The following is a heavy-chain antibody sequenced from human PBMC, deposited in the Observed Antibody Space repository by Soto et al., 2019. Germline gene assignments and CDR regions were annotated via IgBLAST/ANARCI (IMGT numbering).Heavy chain of an antibody. Sequence: ASVKVSCKASGYTFTSYAMHWVRQAPGQRLEWMGWINAGNGNTKYSQKFQGRVTITRDTSASTAYMELSSLRSEGTAVYYCARDLRGIAARNYYYGMDVWGQGTTVTVSS. CDR2: INAGNGNT. J-gene: IGHJ6*02. V-gene: IGHV1-3*01. D-gene: IGHD6-6*01. CDR1: GYTFTSYA. CDR3: ARDLRGIAARNYYYGMDV.